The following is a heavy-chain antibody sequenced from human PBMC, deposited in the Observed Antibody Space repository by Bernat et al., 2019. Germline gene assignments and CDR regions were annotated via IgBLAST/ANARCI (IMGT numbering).Heavy chain of an antibody. Sequence: QMQLQESGPGLVKPSETLSLTCTVSGGSISSYYWSWIRQPPGKGLEWIGYIYYSGSTNYNPSLKSRVTISVDTSKNQFSLKLSSVTAADTAVYYCARVYGDYAPWFDPWGQGTLVTVSS. CDR2: IYYSGST. V-gene: IGHV4-59*01. CDR1: GGSISSYY. CDR3: ARVYGDYAPWFDP. D-gene: IGHD4-17*01. J-gene: IGHJ5*02.